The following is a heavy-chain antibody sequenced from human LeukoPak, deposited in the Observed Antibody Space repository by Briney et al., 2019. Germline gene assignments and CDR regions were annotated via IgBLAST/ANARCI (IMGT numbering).Heavy chain of an antibody. CDR3: ARQLMTTHAFDI. V-gene: IGHV4-39*01. CDR1: GGSISRSSYY. Sequence: SETLSLTCTVSGGSISRSSYYWGWTRQPPGKGLEWIGSIYYSGSTYYNPSLKSRVTISVDTSKNQFSLKLSSVTAADTAVYYCARQLMTTHAFDIWGQGTMVTVSS. D-gene: IGHD4-17*01. J-gene: IGHJ3*02. CDR2: IYYSGST.